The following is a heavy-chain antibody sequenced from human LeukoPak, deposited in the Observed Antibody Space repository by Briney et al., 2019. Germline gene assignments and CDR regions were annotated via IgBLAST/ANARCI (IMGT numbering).Heavy chain of an antibody. CDR1: GGSISSYY. D-gene: IGHD3-22*01. CDR3: ARGQNYYDSSLDY. V-gene: IGHV4-59*12. Sequence: SETLSLTCTVSGGSISSYYWSWIRQPPGKGLEWIGYIYYSGSTNYNPSLKSRVTISVDTSKNQFSLKLSSVTAADTAVYYCARGQNYYDSSLDYWGQGTLVTVSS. J-gene: IGHJ4*02. CDR2: IYYSGST.